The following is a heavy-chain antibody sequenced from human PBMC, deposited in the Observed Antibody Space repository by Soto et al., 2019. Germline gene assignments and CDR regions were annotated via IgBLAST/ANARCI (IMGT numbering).Heavy chain of an antibody. V-gene: IGHV4-30-4*01. Sequence: QVQLQESGPGLVKPSQTLSLTCTVSGGSISSGDYYWSWIRQPPGKGLEWIGYIYYSGSTYYNPCLKSRVTISVDTSKNQFSLKLSSVTAADTAVYYCARGQPSGYYLTYYWGQGTLVTVSS. D-gene: IGHD3-22*01. CDR3: ARGQPSGYYLTYY. CDR2: IYYSGST. CDR1: GGSISSGDYY. J-gene: IGHJ4*02.